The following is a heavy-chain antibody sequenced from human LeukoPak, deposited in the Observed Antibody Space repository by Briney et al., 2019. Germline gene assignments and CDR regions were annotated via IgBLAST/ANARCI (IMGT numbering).Heavy chain of an antibody. Sequence: PGGSLRLSCAASEFTFSSYSMNWVRQAPGEGLEWVSSISRSSSYIYYADSVKGRFTISRDNARNSLYLQMNSLRAEDTAVYYCARDRADYGDWYFDLWGRGTLVAVSS. J-gene: IGHJ2*01. V-gene: IGHV3-21*01. CDR3: ARDRADYGDWYFDL. CDR2: ISRSSSYI. D-gene: IGHD4-17*01. CDR1: EFTFSSYS.